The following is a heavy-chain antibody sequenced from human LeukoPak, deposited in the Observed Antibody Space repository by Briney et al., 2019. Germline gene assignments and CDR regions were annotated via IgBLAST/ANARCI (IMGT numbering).Heavy chain of an antibody. Sequence: GGSLRLSCAASGFTFSDYYMSWIRQAPGKGLEWVSYISSSGSTIYYADSVKGRFTISRDNAKNSLYLQMNSLRAEDTAVYYCASASYGSSSKLVDCWGQGTLVTVSS. CDR3: ASASYGSSSKLVDC. CDR1: GFTFSDYY. V-gene: IGHV3-11*01. CDR2: ISSSGSTI. D-gene: IGHD6-13*01. J-gene: IGHJ4*02.